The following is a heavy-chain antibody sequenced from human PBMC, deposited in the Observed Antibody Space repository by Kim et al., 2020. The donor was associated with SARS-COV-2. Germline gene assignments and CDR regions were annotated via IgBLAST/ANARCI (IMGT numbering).Heavy chain of an antibody. CDR2: MNPNSGNT. Sequence: ASVKVSCKASGYTFTSYDINWVRQATGQGLEWMGWMNPNSGNTGYAQKFQGRVTMTRNTSISTAYMELSSLRSEDTAVYYCARGHLKSIVVVIAPRPYYYYMDPWGKGPTVTVSS. CDR3: ARGHLKSIVVVIAPRPYYYYMDP. CDR1: GYTFTSYD. D-gene: IGHD2-21*01. V-gene: IGHV1-8*01. J-gene: IGHJ6*03.